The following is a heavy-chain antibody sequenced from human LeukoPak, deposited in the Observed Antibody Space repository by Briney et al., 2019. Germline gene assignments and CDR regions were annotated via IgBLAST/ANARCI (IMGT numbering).Heavy chain of an antibody. CDR1: GFTFSRYA. CDR3: AKVVDIVGTNLIDY. J-gene: IGHJ4*02. D-gene: IGHD5-12*01. CDR2: ISGSGGGNT. V-gene: IGHV3-23*01. Sequence: GWSLRLSCAASGFTFSRYALHWVRQSPGKGLEWVSAISGSGGGNTYFADSVKGRFTIARDDSKNTLYLLLNSLRNEDTAVYYCAKVVDIVGTNLIDYWGQGTLVTVSS.